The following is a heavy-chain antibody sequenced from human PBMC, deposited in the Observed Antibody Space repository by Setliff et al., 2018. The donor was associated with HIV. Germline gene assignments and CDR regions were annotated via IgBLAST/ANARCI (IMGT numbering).Heavy chain of an antibody. CDR3: AREGDGIDF. D-gene: IGHD2-21*02. CDR2: INHSGST. Sequence: SETLSLTCTVSGYSISSGYYWGWIRLPPGKGLEWIGEINHSGSTNYNPSLKSRVTISVDTSKNQFSLKLSSVTAADSAVYYCAREGDGIDFWGQGTLVTVSS. J-gene: IGHJ4*02. V-gene: IGHV4-38-2*02. CDR1: GYSISSGYY.